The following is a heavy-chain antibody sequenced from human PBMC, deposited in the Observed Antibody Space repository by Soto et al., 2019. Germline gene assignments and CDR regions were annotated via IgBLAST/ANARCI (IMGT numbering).Heavy chain of an antibody. CDR1: GGSTSSYY. CDR2: IYYSGST. D-gene: IGHD2-21*02. V-gene: IGHV4-59*08. J-gene: IGHJ4*02. CDR3: ARHQMAVTTEFDY. Sequence: SETLSLTCTVSGGSTSSYYWSWIRQPPGKGLEWIGYIYYSGSTNYNPSLKSRVTISVDTSKNQFSLKLSSVTAADTAVYYCARHQMAVTTEFDYWGQGTLVTVSS.